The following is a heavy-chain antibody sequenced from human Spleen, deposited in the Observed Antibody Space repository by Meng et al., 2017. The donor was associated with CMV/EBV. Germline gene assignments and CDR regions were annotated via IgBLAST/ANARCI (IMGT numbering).Heavy chain of an antibody. Sequence: ASVKVSCKASGYRFTDHYFHWVRQAPGQGLEWMGWIYPNSGGTHYAQKFQGRLTVTRDASISTGYMELSSLGSDDTAVYYCARGTIGYCSSTSCYGYYYYGMDVWGQGTTVTVSS. CDR3: ARGTIGYCSSTSCYGYYYYGMDV. V-gene: IGHV1-2*02. CDR2: IYPNSGGT. D-gene: IGHD2-2*01. J-gene: IGHJ6*02. CDR1: GYRFTDHY.